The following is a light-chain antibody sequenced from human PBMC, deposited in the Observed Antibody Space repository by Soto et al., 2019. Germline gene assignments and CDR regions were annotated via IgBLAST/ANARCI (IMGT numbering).Light chain of an antibody. J-gene: IGKJ2*01. Sequence: ETGMTQSPAALSMSPGERATLSCTASRSIDTHLAWYQQKPGQAPRLLIYGAYTRATGVPTRFSGSGSETEFTLTIDSLRSEDSAVYSCQQYTNWPLYNFGQGTKLEI. CDR2: GAY. CDR1: RSIDTH. CDR3: QQYTNWPLYN. V-gene: IGKV3-15*01.